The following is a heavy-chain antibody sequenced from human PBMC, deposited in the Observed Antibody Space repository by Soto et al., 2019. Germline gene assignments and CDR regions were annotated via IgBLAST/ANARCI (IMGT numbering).Heavy chain of an antibody. J-gene: IGHJ6*03. V-gene: IGHV4-34*01. D-gene: IGHD3-3*01. CDR1: GGSFSGYY. CDR3: ARGRKYYDFWSGYYGSYYYYMDV. CDR2: INHSGST. Sequence: SETLSLTCAVYGGSFSGYYGSWIRQPPGKGLEWIGEINHSGSTNYNPSLKSRVTISVDTSKNQFSLKLSSVTAADTAVYYCARGRKYYDFWSGYYGSYYYYMDVWGKGTTVTVSS.